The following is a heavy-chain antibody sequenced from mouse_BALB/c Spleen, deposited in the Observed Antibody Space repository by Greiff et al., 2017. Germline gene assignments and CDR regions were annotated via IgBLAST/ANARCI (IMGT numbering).Heavy chain of an antibody. CDR3: ASGNYVYYYAMDY. Sequence: EVQVVESGGGLVQPGGSRKLSCAASGFTFSSFGMHWVRQAPEKGLEWVAYISSGSSTIYYADTVKGRFTISRDNPKNTLFLQMTSLRSEDTAMYYCASGNYVYYYAMDYWGQGTSVTVSS. J-gene: IGHJ4*01. CDR2: ISSGSSTI. V-gene: IGHV5-17*02. CDR1: GFTFSSFG. D-gene: IGHD2-1*01.